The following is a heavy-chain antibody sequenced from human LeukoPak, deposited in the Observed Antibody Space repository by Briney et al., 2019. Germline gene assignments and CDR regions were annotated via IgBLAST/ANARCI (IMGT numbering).Heavy chain of an antibody. Sequence: PGGSLRLSCAASGFTFSSYAMSWVRQAPGKGLECVSYISSSGSTIYYADSVKGRFTISRDNAKNSLYLQMNSLRAEDTAVYYCARGTHYYDISGYDYWGQGTLVIVSS. V-gene: IGHV3-48*04. CDR3: ARGTHYYDISGYDY. J-gene: IGHJ4*02. D-gene: IGHD3-22*01. CDR1: GFTFSSYA. CDR2: ISSSGSTI.